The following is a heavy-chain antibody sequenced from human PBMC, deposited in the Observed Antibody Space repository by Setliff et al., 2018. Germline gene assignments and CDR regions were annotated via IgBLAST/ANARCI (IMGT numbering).Heavy chain of an antibody. CDR3: VRTDYSDGRYSMDV. V-gene: IGHV4-61*10. D-gene: IGHD6-19*01. CDR1: GGSVNSGYDN. Sequence: SETLSLTCTVSGGSVNSGYDNWNWLRQPAGKGLEWIGEINHSGNTNYNPSLKSRVTISVDKSTNQFSLKLNSVTAADTAVYYCVRTDYSDGRYSMDVWGKGTTVTVSS. J-gene: IGHJ6*03. CDR2: INHSGNT.